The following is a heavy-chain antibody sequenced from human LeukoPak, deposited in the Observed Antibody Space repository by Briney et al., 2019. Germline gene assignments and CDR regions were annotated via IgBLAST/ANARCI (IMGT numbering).Heavy chain of an antibody. CDR2: INPSGGST. V-gene: IGHV1-46*01. J-gene: IGHJ4*02. Sequence: ASVKVSCKASGGTFTSYYMHWVRQAPGQGLEWMGIINPSGGSTSYAQKFQGRVTMTRDTSTSTVYMELSSLRSEDTAVYYCARPYSSGWYGRYYFDYWGQGTLVTVSS. CDR3: ARPYSSGWYGRYYFDY. D-gene: IGHD6-19*01. CDR1: GGTFTSYY.